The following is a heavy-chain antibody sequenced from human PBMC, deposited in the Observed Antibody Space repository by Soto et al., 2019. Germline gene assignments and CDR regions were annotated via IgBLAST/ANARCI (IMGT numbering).Heavy chain of an antibody. V-gene: IGHV1-69*13. CDR1: GGTFSSYA. CDR2: IIPIFGTA. D-gene: IGHD1-1*01. J-gene: IGHJ6*02. CDR3: ARDPWNWNPTDYYYGMDV. Sequence: SVKVSCKASGGTFSSYAISWVRQAPGQGLEWMGGIIPIFGTANYAQKFQGRVTITADESTSTAYMELSSLRSEDTAVYYCARDPWNWNPTDYYYGMDVWGQGTTVTGSS.